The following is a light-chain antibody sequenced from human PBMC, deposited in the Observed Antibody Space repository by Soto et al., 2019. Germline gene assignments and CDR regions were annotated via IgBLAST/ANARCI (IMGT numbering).Light chain of an antibody. Sequence: QSVLTQPASVSGSPGQSITISCSGSSDDGDNYNLVSWYQQRPDKAPKLLLYDVNKRPSGVSGRYSGSKSGNTASLTISGLQAEDEGIYFCCSYAETIASVVFGGGTQLTVL. CDR1: SDDGDNYNL. CDR3: CSYAETIASVV. CDR2: DVN. V-gene: IGLV2-23*02. J-gene: IGLJ2*01.